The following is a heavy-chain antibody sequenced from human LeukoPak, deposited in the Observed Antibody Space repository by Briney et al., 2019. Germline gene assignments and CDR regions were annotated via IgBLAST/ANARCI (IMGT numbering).Heavy chain of an antibody. J-gene: IGHJ4*02. Sequence: SETLSLTCTVSGGSISSSSYYWGWIRQPPGKGREWIGSIYYSGSTYYNPSLKSRVTISVDTSKNQFSLKLSSVTAADTAVYYCARLSRLFYYDSSGYFDYWGQGTLVTVSS. V-gene: IGHV4-39*01. CDR2: IYYSGST. CDR3: ARLSRLFYYDSSGYFDY. CDR1: GGSISSSSYY. D-gene: IGHD3-22*01.